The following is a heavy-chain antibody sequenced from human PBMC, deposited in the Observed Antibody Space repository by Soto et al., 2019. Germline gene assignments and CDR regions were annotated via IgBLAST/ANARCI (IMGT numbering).Heavy chain of an antibody. CDR2: INGGNGNT. CDR1: EYTFTSYT. V-gene: IGHV1-3*01. CDR3: ARELQALYYFDY. J-gene: IGHJ4*02. Sequence: ASVKVSCKASEYTFTSYTMHWVRQAPGQRLEWMGWINGGNGNTKYSQKFQGRDTITRDTSASTAYMELSSLRSDDTAVYDCARELQALYYFDYWGQGTLVTVS. D-gene: IGHD4-4*01.